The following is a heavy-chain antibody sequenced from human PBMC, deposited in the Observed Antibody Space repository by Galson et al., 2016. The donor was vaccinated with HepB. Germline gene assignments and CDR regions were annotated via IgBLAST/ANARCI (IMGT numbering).Heavy chain of an antibody. V-gene: IGHV3-30*18. J-gene: IGHJ4*02. CDR1: GFTFSRSD. CDR3: AKPETLPYEILTGYSHFDY. CDR2: TSYDGSNE. Sequence: SLRLSCAASGFTFSRSDMYWVRQAPGKGLEWVAVTSYDGSNEYYADSVKGRFTISRDNSKNTLYLQMNSLRAEDTAVYYCAKPETLPYEILTGYSHFDYWGQGTLVTVSS. D-gene: IGHD3-9*01.